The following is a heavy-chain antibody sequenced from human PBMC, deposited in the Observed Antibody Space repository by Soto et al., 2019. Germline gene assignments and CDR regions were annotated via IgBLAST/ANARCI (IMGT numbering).Heavy chain of an antibody. D-gene: IGHD6-19*01. J-gene: IGHJ5*02. CDR1: GGSISSSSYY. CDR2: IYYSGST. Sequence: SETLSLTCTVSGGSISSSSYYWGWIRQPPGKGLEWIGSIYYSGSTYYNPSLKSRVTISVDTSKNQFSLKLSSVTAADTAVYYCARHSHETIAVAGDNWFDPWDQGTLVTVSS. V-gene: IGHV4-39*01. CDR3: ARHSHETIAVAGDNWFDP.